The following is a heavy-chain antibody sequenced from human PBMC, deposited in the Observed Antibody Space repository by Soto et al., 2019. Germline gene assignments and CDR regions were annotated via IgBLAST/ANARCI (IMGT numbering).Heavy chain of an antibody. J-gene: IGHJ5*02. Sequence: GGSLRLSCSASGFIFNNYAMSWVRQAPGKGLEWVSGITGYGATTYYAESVKGRFTISRDNSKNTLYLQMSTLTAEDTAVYYCTRDPLLYDSDWYPNWFGPWGQGTLVTISS. CDR2: ITGYGATT. CDR3: TRDPLLYDSDWYPNWFGP. V-gene: IGHV3-23*01. CDR1: GFIFNNYA. D-gene: IGHD6-19*01.